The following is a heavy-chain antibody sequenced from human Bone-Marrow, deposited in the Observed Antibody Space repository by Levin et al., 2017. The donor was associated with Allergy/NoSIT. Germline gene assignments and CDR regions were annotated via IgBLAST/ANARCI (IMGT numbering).Heavy chain of an antibody. CDR2: ISYDGYEK. Sequence: GESLKISCAASGFTFSNYPMNWVRQAPGKGLEWVAIISYDGYEKHYADSVKGRFTISRDNSKNTLFLQMNSLRPDDTAIYYCARDPGIAASTYFSGGFDSWGQGTLVTVSS. V-gene: IGHV3-30*04. CDR3: ARDPGIAASTYFSGGFDS. D-gene: IGHD6-13*01. J-gene: IGHJ4*02. CDR1: GFTFSNYP.